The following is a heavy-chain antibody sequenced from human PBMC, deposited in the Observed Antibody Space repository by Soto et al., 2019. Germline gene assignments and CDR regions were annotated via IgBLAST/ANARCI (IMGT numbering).Heavy chain of an antibody. J-gene: IGHJ6*02. V-gene: IGHV3-53*01. D-gene: IGHD2-15*01. Sequence: PGGSLRLSCAASGFTVSSNYMSWVRQAPGKGLEWVSVIYSGGSTYYADSVKGRFTISRDNAKNSLYLQMNSLRAEDTAVYYCARDRGYDAHDYYYNAMDVWGQGTMVTVSS. CDR2: IYSGGST. CDR1: GFTVSSNY. CDR3: ARDRGYDAHDYYYNAMDV.